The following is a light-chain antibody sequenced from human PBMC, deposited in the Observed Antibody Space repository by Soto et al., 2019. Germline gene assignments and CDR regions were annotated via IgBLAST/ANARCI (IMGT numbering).Light chain of an antibody. Sequence: QSVLTQPASVSGSPGQSITISCTGTSSDVGGYNYVSWYQQHPGKAPKLMIYDVSNRPSGVSDRFSGSKSGNTASLTISGLQAEDEADYYCCSYAGSYRKVFGTGTKVTVL. V-gene: IGLV2-11*01. J-gene: IGLJ1*01. CDR2: DVS. CDR1: SSDVGGYNY. CDR3: CSYAGSYRKV.